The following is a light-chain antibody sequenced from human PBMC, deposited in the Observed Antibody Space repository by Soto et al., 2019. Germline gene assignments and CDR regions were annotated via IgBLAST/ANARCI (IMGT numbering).Light chain of an antibody. CDR1: QSVDSTY. V-gene: IGKV3-20*01. CDR2: GAS. Sequence: EIVLTQSPGTLSLSPGERATLSCRASQSVDSTYLAWYQQKPAQAPRLLIYGASSRATGIPDRCSGSGSGTDFTLTINSLEPEDFAVYYCQQYSRSPPITFGQGTRLE. J-gene: IGKJ5*01. CDR3: QQYSRSPPIT.